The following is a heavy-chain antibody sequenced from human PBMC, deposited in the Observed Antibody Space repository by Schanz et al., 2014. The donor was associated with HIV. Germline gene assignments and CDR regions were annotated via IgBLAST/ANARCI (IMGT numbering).Heavy chain of an antibody. CDR3: TGGLYYDSIPFDP. CDR1: EFIFSSYA. J-gene: IGHJ5*02. V-gene: IGHV3-30*09. Sequence: QVQLVESGGGVVQPGRSLRLSCAASEFIFSSYAMHWVRQAPGKGLERVAAISYDGSNKYYAESVKGRFAISRDNSKNTLFLQMNSLRAEDTAIYYCTGGLYYDSIPFDPWGQGTLVTVSS. CDR2: ISYDGSNK. D-gene: IGHD3-22*01.